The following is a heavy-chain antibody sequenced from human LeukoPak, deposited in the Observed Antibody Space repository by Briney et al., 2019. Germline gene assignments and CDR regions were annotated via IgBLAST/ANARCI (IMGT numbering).Heavy chain of an antibody. D-gene: IGHD2-21*01. Sequence: QPGGSLRLSCAASGFTFSSYAMHWVRQAPGKGLEYVSAISSNGGSTYYANSVKGRFTISRDNSKNTLYLQMGSLRAEDMAVYYCARAYSDYYYHGMDVWGQGTTVTVSS. CDR1: GFTFSSYA. CDR3: ARAYSDYYYHGMDV. V-gene: IGHV3-64*01. CDR2: ISSNGGST. J-gene: IGHJ6*02.